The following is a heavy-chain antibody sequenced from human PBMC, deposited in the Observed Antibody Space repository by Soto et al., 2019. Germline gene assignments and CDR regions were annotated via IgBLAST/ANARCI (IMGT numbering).Heavy chain of an antibody. CDR2: ISAYNGNT. CDR1: GYTFTSYA. V-gene: IGHV1-18*01. Sequence: ASVKVSCKASGYTFTSYAMHWVRQAPGQRLEWMGWISAYNGNTNYAQKLQGRVTMTTDTSTSTAYMELRSLRSDDTAVYYCARGSLNYDILTGYPTELDYWGQGTLVTVSS. J-gene: IGHJ4*02. CDR3: ARGSLNYDILTGYPTELDY. D-gene: IGHD3-9*01.